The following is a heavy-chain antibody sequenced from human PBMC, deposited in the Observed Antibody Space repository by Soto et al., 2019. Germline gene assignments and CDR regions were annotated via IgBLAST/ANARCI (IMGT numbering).Heavy chain of an antibody. CDR1: GGTFSSYA. D-gene: IGHD3-10*01. CDR2: IIPIFGTA. V-gene: IGHV1-69*01. CDR3: ARDEDYYGSGAGAFDI. Sequence: QVPLVQSGAEVKKPGSSVKVSCKASGGTFSSYAISWVRQAPGQGLEWMGGIIPIFGTANYAQKFQGRVTITADESTSTAYMELSSLRSEDTAVYYCARDEDYYGSGAGAFDIWGQGTMVTVSS. J-gene: IGHJ3*02.